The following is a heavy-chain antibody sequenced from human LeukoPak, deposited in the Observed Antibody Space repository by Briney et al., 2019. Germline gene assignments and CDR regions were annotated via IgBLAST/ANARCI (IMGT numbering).Heavy chain of an antibody. J-gene: IGHJ4*02. CDR1: GYSFTSYW. D-gene: IGHD6-13*01. V-gene: IGHV5-51*01. Sequence: GESLKTSCKGSGYSFTSYWIVWVRQMPGKGLEWMGIIYPGDSDTRYSPSFQGQVTISADKSISTAYLQWSSLKASDTAMYYCARHRPGSSSWYLFYYWGQGTLVTVSS. CDR2: IYPGDSDT. CDR3: ARHRPGSSSWYLFYY.